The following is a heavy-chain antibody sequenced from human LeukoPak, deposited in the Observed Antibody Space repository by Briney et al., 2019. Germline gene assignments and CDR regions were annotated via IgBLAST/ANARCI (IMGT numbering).Heavy chain of an antibody. J-gene: IGHJ5*02. CDR1: GYSFTNYW. V-gene: IGHV5-51*01. CDR3: ARRCDSGGYHFWFDP. D-gene: IGHD3-10*01. CDR2: ISPHDSDT. Sequence: GESLKTSCKGTGYSFTNYWIGWVRQMPGKGLEWMGMISPHDSDTRYSPSFQGQVTISADKSITTAYLQWSSLKASDTAIYYCARRCDSGGYHFWFDPWGQGTLVTVSS.